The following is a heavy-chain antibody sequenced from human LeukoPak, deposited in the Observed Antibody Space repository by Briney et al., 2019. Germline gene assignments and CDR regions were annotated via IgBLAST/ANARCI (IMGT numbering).Heavy chain of an antibody. CDR3: ASAKRALLPYSLDY. Sequence: ASVKVSCKASGYTFTSYYMHWVRQAPGQGLEWMGIINPSGGSTSYAQKFQGRVTMTRDTSTSTAYMELSRLRSEEPAVYYCASAKRALLPYSLDYWGPRTLVTLSP. V-gene: IGHV1-46*01. J-gene: IGHJ4*02. D-gene: IGHD1-26*01. CDR2: INPSGGST. CDR1: GYTFTSYY.